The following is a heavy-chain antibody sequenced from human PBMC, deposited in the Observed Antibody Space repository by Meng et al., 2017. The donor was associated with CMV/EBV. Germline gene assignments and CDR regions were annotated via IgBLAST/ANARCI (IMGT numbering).Heavy chain of an antibody. J-gene: IGHJ4*02. D-gene: IGHD5-24*01. CDR3: ATAPIEMATNGGFFDY. V-gene: IGHV5-51*01. CDR1: GYSFTSYW. Sequence: KVSCKGSGYSFTSYWIGWVRQMPGKGLEWMGIIYPGDSDTRYSPSFQGQVTISADKSISTAYLQWSSLKASDTAMYYCATAPIEMATNGGFFDYWGQGTLVTV. CDR2: IYPGDSDT.